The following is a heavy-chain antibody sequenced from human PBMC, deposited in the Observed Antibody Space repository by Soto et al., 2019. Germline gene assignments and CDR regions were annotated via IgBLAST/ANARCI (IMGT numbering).Heavy chain of an antibody. V-gene: IGHV3-48*01. CDR1: GFTFSYYS. Sequence: EVQLVESGGGLVQPGGSLRLPCAASGFTFSYYSMNWVRQAPGKGLEWVSYISSGSTTIYYAESVKGRFTISRDNGKNSLYLQMNSLRAEDTAVYYCAREAAGDFIDYGGQGTLVTVSS. J-gene: IGHJ4*02. D-gene: IGHD3-16*01. CDR3: AREAAGDFIDY. CDR2: ISSGSTTI.